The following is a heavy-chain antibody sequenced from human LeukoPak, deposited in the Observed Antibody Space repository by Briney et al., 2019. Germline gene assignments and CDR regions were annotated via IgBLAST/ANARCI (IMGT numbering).Heavy chain of an antibody. CDR3: ARGTIAVAGPRYNWFDP. CDR1: GGSISSYY. V-gene: IGHV4-59*01. CDR2: IYYSGST. D-gene: IGHD6-19*01. Sequence: SETLSLTCTVSGGSISSYYWSWIRQPPGKGLEWIGYIYYSGSTNYNPSLKSRVTISVDTSKNQFSLKLSSVTAADTAVYYCARGTIAVAGPRYNWFDPWCQGTLVTVSS. J-gene: IGHJ5*02.